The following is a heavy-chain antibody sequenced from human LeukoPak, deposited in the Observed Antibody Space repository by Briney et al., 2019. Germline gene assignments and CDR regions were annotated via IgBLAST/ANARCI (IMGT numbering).Heavy chain of an antibody. CDR3: AKAGMMYNLDF. CDR2: ISGSGDNK. CDR1: GFTFSNYA. Sequence: GGSLRLSCAASGFTFSNYAMSWVRQAPGKGLEWVSTISGSGDNKYYADSVKGRATISRDNSKNTLYLQINSLRAEDTVVYYCAKAGMMYNLDFWGQGILVAVSS. V-gene: IGHV3-23*01. J-gene: IGHJ4*02. D-gene: IGHD2-8*01.